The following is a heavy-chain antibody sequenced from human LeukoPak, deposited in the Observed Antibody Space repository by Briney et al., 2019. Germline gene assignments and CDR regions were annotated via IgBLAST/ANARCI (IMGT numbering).Heavy chain of an antibody. D-gene: IGHD1-1*01. J-gene: IGHJ4*02. CDR1: GGSCGNYD. Sequence: SETLSLTCAASGGSCGNYDWTWVRQPPGKGLEWIGEINHSGVIKYNPSLKSRVTMSADTSKSQFSLMLSSVTAADTAVYYCARDQDDSGNWNVGRQTYWGQGTLVSVSS. V-gene: IGHV4-34*01. CDR3: ARDQDDSGNWNVGRQTY. CDR2: INHSGVI.